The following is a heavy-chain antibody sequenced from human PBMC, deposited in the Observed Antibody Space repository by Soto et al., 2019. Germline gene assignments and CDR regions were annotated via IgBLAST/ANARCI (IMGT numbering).Heavy chain of an antibody. J-gene: IGHJ4*02. Sequence: EVQLVQAGAETKKTGESPTISCRGSGYKIIGYWISWLRQMPGKGLEWVERLEPSDSYTPYTPSFEGHVTTSVDKSINTAYLQWRSLQASETAKSYCVRHGNGTPFYFDFWGRGTLFPVAS. V-gene: IGHV5-10-1*03. CDR3: VRHGNGTPFYFDF. CDR2: LEPSDSYT. CDR1: GYKIIGYW. D-gene: IGHD1-1*01.